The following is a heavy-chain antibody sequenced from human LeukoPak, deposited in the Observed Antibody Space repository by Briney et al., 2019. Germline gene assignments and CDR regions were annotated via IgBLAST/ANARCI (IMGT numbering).Heavy chain of an antibody. CDR2: VYYNGII. CDR1: GVSISSYY. V-gene: IGHV4-59*01. J-gene: IGHJ4*02. CDR3: ASQLGGTTFH. Sequence: SETLSLTCTVSGVSISSYYWSWIRQPPGKGLEWLGYVYYNGIINYNPSLKSRVTISLDTSKNQFSLRLNSVTAADTAVYYCASQLGGTTFHWGQGTLVIVSS. D-gene: IGHD1-1*01.